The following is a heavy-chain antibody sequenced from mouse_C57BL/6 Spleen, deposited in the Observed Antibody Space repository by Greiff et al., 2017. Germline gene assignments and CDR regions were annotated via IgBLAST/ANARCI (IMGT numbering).Heavy chain of an antibody. CDR3: ARTEGYYYGSSYFDV. CDR1: GFTFSDYY. V-gene: IGHV5-16*01. Sequence: EVKLVESEGGLVQPGSSMKLSCTASGFTFSDYYMAWVRQVPEKGLEWVANINYDGSSTYYLDSLKSRFIISRDNAKNILYLQMSSLKSEDTATYYCARTEGYYYGSSYFDVWGTGTTVTVSS. J-gene: IGHJ1*03. CDR2: INYDGSST. D-gene: IGHD1-1*01.